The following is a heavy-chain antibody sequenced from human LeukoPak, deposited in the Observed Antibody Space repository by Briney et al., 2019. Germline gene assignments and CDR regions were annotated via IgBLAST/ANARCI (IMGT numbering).Heavy chain of an antibody. CDR3: ARDIYDSSGGDAFDI. V-gene: IGHV1-18*01. J-gene: IGHJ3*02. Sequence: ASVKVSCKASGYTFTSYGISWVRQAPGQGLEWMGWISAYNGSTNYAQKLQGRVTMTTDTSTSTAYMELRSLRSDDTAVYYCARDIYDSSGGDAFDIWGQGTMVTVSS. CDR1: GYTFTSYG. CDR2: ISAYNGST. D-gene: IGHD3-22*01.